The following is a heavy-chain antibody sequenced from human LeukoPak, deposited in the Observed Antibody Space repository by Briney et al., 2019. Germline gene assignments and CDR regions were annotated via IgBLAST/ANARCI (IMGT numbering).Heavy chain of an antibody. CDR2: IKSKTDGGTT. J-gene: IGHJ4*02. CDR3: TRGDYVSHFDY. D-gene: IGHD4-17*01. V-gene: IGHV3-15*01. CDR1: GFTFINAW. Sequence: GGSLRLSCAASGFTFINAWMSWVRRAPGKGLEWVGRIKSKTDGGTTDYAAPVKGRFTISRDDSKNPLYLQMNSLKTEDTAVYYCTRGDYVSHFDYWGQGTLVTVSS.